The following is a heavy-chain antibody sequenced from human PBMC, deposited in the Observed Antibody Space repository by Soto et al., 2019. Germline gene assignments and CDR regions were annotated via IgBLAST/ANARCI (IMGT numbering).Heavy chain of an antibody. Sequence: GGSLRLSCAASGFTFSTYSMNWVRQAPGKGLEWVSSISSSGTYIHYADSLKGRFTISRDNAKNSLYLQMNSLRAEDTAVYYCARDPSDCSSTSCWGYYALDVWGQGTTVSVSS. J-gene: IGHJ6*02. CDR3: ARDPSDCSSTSCWGYYALDV. D-gene: IGHD2-2*01. CDR2: ISSSGTYI. CDR1: GFTFSTYS. V-gene: IGHV3-21*01.